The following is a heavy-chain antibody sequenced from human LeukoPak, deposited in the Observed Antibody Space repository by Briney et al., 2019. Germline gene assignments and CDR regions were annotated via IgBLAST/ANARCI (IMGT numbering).Heavy chain of an antibody. Sequence: AGSLTLPCAASRFTFSSYAMSWLRQAPQKALERVSAISGSGGSTYYEDSVKGRFTISRDNSKNTLYLQMNSLRAEDTAVYYCAKAVDTAMVDVFDYWGQGTLVTVSS. CDR1: RFTFSSYA. CDR3: AKAVDTAMVDVFDY. D-gene: IGHD5-18*01. J-gene: IGHJ4*02. CDR2: ISGSGGST. V-gene: IGHV3-23*01.